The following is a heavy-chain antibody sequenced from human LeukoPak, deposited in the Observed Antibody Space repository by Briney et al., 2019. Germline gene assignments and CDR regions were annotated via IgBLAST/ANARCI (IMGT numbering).Heavy chain of an antibody. Sequence: PSETLSLTCTVSGGSISSYYWSWIRQPAGKGLEWIGRIYTSGSTNYNPSLKSRVTTSVDTSKNQFSLKLSSVTAADTAVYYCARGAATTVTTWSWDYYYYMDVWGKGTTVTVSS. CDR3: ARGAATTVTTWSWDYYYYMDV. CDR1: GGSISSYY. D-gene: IGHD4-17*01. CDR2: IYTSGST. J-gene: IGHJ6*03. V-gene: IGHV4-4*07.